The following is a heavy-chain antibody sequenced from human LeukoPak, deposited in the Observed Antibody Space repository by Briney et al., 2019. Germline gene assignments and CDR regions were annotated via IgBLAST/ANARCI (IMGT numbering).Heavy chain of an antibody. CDR3: VRDDYYAFDI. Sequence: GGSLRLSCAASGFTFSSYWMSRVRQAPGKGLEWVANIKQDGSEKYYVDSVKGRFTISRDNAKNSLYLQMNSLRGEDTAVYYCVRDDYYAFDIWGQGTMVTVSS. CDR2: IKQDGSEK. CDR1: GFTFSSYW. V-gene: IGHV3-7*01. J-gene: IGHJ3*02. D-gene: IGHD4-11*01.